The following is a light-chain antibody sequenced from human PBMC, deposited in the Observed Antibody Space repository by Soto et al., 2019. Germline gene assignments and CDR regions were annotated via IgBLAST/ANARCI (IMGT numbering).Light chain of an antibody. J-gene: IGKJ1*01. CDR3: QQSYSTPPET. CDR1: QSISSY. V-gene: IGKV1-39*01. CDR2: AAS. Sequence: DIQMTQSPSSLSASVGDRVTITCRASQSISSYLNWYQQKPGKAPKLLISAASSLQSGVPSRFSGSGSGTAFTLTIGSLQPEDFATYYCQQSYSTPPETFGQGTKVEIK.